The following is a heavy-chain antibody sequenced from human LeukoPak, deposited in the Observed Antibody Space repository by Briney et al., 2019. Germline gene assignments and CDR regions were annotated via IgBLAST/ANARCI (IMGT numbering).Heavy chain of an antibody. V-gene: IGHV4-39*07. CDR3: ARGNSWYPIGY. J-gene: IGHJ4*02. CDR1: GGSISSSSYY. Sequence: SETLSLTCTVSGGSISSSSYYWGWIRQPPGKGLEWIGSIYYSGSTYYNPSLKSRVTISVDTSKNQFSLKLSSVTAADTAVYYCARGNSWYPIGYWGQGTLVTVSS. CDR2: IYYSGST. D-gene: IGHD6-13*01.